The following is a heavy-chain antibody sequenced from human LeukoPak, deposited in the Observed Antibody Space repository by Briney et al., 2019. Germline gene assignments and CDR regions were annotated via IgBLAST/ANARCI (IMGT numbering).Heavy chain of an antibody. D-gene: IGHD2-15*01. J-gene: IGHJ3*02. CDR1: GYPISSGYY. Sequence: KASETLSLTCTVSGYPISSGYYWAWIRQPPGKGLEWIGSISDSGSTYYNTSLKSRVTISVDTSKNQFSLKLSSVTAADTAVYYCARTYCSGGSCYFLHAFDIWGQGTMVTVSS. CDR2: ISDSGST. CDR3: ARTYCSGGSCYFLHAFDI. V-gene: IGHV4-38-2*02.